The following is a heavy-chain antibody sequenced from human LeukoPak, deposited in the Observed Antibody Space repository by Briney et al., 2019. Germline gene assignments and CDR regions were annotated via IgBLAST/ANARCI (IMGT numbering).Heavy chain of an antibody. Sequence: PSETLSLTCTVSAGSISSYYSSWIRQPPGNGLEWIGYIYYSGSTNYNPSLKSRVTISVDTSKNQFSLKLRSVTAADTAVYYCAREGRMNKVTYAAFDIWGQGTMVTVSS. CDR2: IYYSGST. CDR1: AGSISSYY. D-gene: IGHD4-17*01. CDR3: AREGRMNKVTYAAFDI. J-gene: IGHJ3*02. V-gene: IGHV4-59*01.